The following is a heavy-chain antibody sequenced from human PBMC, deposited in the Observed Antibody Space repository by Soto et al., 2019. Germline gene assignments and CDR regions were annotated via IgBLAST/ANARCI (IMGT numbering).Heavy chain of an antibody. Sequence: QVHLVQSGAEVKKPGASVKVSCKGSGYTFTSYGITWVRQAPGQGLEWMGWISAHNGNTEYAQKLQGRVTVTRDTSSSTAYMELRRLRSDATAMYYCARGRDGDYWGQGALVTVSS. CDR1: GYTFTSYG. CDR2: ISAHNGNT. V-gene: IGHV1-18*01. D-gene: IGHD6-6*01. J-gene: IGHJ4*02. CDR3: ARGRDGDY.